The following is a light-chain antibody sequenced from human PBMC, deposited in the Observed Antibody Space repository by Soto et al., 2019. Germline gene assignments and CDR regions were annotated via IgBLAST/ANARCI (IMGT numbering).Light chain of an antibody. CDR1: QSVSIN. V-gene: IGKV3-15*01. Sequence: EIVLTQSPGTLSLSPGERATLSCRASQSVSINLAWYQQKPGQAPRLLIYGASTRATGIPARFSGSGSGTEFTLTISSLQSADCAIYFCQHGRSFGQGTKVDIK. J-gene: IGKJ1*01. CDR2: GAS. CDR3: QHGRS.